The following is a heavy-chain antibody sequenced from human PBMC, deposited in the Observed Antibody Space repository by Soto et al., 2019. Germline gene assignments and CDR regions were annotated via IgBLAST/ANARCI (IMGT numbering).Heavy chain of an antibody. Sequence: EVQLLESGGGLVQPGGSLRVSCAASGFTFSTYAMTWVRQAPGKGLDWVSAISGSGSHTYYADSVKGRFTISRDNSKNILYLQMNSLRADDTAVYYCAKDQGLGIPGGFDPFDIWGQGTMVTVSS. D-gene: IGHD7-27*01. J-gene: IGHJ3*02. V-gene: IGHV3-23*01. CDR3: AKDQGLGIPGGFDPFDI. CDR1: GFTFSTYA. CDR2: ISGSGSHT.